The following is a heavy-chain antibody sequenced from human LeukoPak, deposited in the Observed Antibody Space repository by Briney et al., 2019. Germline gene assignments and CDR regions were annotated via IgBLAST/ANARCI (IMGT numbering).Heavy chain of an antibody. Sequence: PGESLRISCKGSGYSFTSYWIGWVRPMPGKGLEWMGIIYPGDSDTRYSPSFQGQVTISADKSISTAYLQWSSLKASDTAMYYCARQNVDIVATPMNFDYWGQGTLVTVSS. CDR2: IYPGDSDT. D-gene: IGHD5-12*01. CDR1: GYSFTSYW. V-gene: IGHV5-51*01. J-gene: IGHJ4*02. CDR3: ARQNVDIVATPMNFDY.